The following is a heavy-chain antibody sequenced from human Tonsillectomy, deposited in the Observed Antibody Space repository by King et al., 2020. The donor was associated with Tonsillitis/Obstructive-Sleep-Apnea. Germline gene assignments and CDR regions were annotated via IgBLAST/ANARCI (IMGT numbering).Heavy chain of an antibody. V-gene: IGHV5-10-1*03. D-gene: IGHD5-18*01. J-gene: IGHJ6*02. CDR2: IDPSDSYT. CDR1: GYSFTNYW. Sequence: VQLVESGAEVKKPRESLRISCKGSGYSFTNYWISWVRQMPGKGLEWMGKIDPSDSYTNYSPSFQGHVTISADKSISTAYLQWSSLKASDTAMYYCASLDRVMVRDYHGMDVWGQGTTVTVSS. CDR3: ASLDRVMVRDYHGMDV.